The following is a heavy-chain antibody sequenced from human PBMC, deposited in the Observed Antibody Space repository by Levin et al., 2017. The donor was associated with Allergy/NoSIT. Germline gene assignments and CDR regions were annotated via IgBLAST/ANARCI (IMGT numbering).Heavy chain of an antibody. CDR1: GFTFSSYS. CDR3: ARDLTGYNWNDEGGYFDY. J-gene: IGHJ4*02. D-gene: IGHD1-1*01. Sequence: NSGGSLRLSCAASGFTFSSYSMNWVRQAPGKGLEWVSSISSSSTSISYADSVKGRFTISRDNAKSSLYLQMHSLRAEDMAVYYCARDLTGYNWNDEGGYFDYWGQGTLVTVSS. V-gene: IGHV3-21*01. CDR2: ISSSSTSI.